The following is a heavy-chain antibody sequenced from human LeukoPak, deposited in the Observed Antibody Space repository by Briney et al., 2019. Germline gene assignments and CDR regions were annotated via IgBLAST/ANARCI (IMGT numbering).Heavy chain of an antibody. CDR2: IYSSGSA. J-gene: IGHJ4*01. CDR1: GASINNNF. D-gene: IGHD3-22*01. CDR3: ARHRDYYDT. Sequence: SETLSLTCTVSGASINNNFWTWIRQPPGKGLEWIGYIYSSGSANYNPSLKSRVIISGDTSKNQISLNLTSVSAADTAVYFCARHRDYYDTWGHGTLVTVSS. V-gene: IGHV4-59*08.